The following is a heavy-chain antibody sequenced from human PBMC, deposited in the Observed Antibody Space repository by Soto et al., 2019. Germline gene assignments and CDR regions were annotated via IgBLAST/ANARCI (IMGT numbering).Heavy chain of an antibody. V-gene: IGHV4-30-4*01. CDR2: IYYSGST. CDR1: GGSISSGDYY. Sequence: QVQLQESGPGLVKPSQTLSLTCTVSGGSISSGDYYWSWIRQPPGKGLEWIGYIYYSGSTYYNPSLMSRVTISVGTSKNQFSLELSSVTAADTAVYYCARGGDTRAAFDIWGQGTMVTVSS. D-gene: IGHD3-16*01. CDR3: ARGGDTRAAFDI. J-gene: IGHJ3*02.